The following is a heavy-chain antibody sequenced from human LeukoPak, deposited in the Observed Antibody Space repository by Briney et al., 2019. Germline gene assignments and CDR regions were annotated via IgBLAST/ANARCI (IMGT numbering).Heavy chain of an antibody. CDR1: GFTFSSYA. CDR3: ARDGAKYYDILTGYLDY. D-gene: IGHD3-9*01. V-gene: IGHV3-30-3*01. J-gene: IGHJ4*02. CDR2: ISYDGSNK. Sequence: QPGRSLRRSCAASGFTFSSYAMHWVRQAPGKGLEWVAVISYDGSNKYYADSVKGRFTISRDNSKNTLYLQMNSLRAEDTAVYYCARDGAKYYDILTGYLDYWGQGTLVTVSS.